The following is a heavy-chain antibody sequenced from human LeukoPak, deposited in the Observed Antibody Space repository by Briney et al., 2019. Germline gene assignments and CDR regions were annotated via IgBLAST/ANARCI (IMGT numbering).Heavy chain of an antibody. V-gene: IGHV1-18*01. CDR3: ARDPSNTSGWKTWFDT. D-gene: IGHD6-19*01. CDR1: GFIFTKYG. CDR2: ISGYNGDT. Sequence: ASVKVSCKASGFIFTKYGISWVRQAPGQGLKWVGWISGYNGDTNYAQKLQGRVTMTRDTSTTTVYMELRYLRSDDTAFYYCARDPSNTSGWKTWFDTWGQGTLVTVSS. J-gene: IGHJ5*02.